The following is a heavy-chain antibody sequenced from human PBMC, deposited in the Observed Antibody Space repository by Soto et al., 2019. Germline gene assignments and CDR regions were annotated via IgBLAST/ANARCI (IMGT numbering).Heavy chain of an antibody. J-gene: IGHJ4*02. CDR1: GFTFNTYW. CDR3: VRHFDK. Sequence: EAQLVESGGAVFQPGGSLRLSCAASGFTFNTYWMHWVRRPPGKGLVWVARITSDGSGTTYADSVKGRFTISRDNAKNTLYLQMNSLRADDTAVYYCVRHFDKWGQGTLVTVSS. CDR2: ITSDGSGT. V-gene: IGHV3-74*01.